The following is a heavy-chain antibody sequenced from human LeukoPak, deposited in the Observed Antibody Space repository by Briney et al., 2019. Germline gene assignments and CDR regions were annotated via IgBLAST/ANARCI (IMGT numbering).Heavy chain of an antibody. Sequence: PSETLSLTCTVSGGSISSYYWSWIRQPPGKGLEWIGYIYHSGSTYYNPSLKSRVTISVDRSKNQFSLKLSSVTAADTAVYYCARDRSFGVVIGGFDYWGQGTLVTVSS. CDR1: GGSISSYY. D-gene: IGHD3-3*01. CDR3: ARDRSFGVVIGGFDY. V-gene: IGHV4-59*12. CDR2: IYHSGST. J-gene: IGHJ4*02.